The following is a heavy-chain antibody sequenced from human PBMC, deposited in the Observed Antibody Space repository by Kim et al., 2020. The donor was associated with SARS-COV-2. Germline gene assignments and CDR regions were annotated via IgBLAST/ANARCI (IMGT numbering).Heavy chain of an antibody. V-gene: IGHV3-11*04. CDR3: ERDHQGYSGYVRLDVDY. D-gene: IGHD5-12*01. J-gene: IGHJ4*02. Sequence: KGRCTISRDNAKNSLYLQMNSLRAEDTAVYYCERDHQGYSGYVRLDVDYWGQGTLVTVSS.